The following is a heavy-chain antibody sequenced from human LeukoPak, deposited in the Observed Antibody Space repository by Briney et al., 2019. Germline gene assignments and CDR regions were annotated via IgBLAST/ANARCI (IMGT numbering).Heavy chain of an antibody. J-gene: IGHJ5*02. CDR2: ISAYNGNT. CDR3: ARDTLYYYDSSGFP. CDR1: GYTFTSYG. D-gene: IGHD3-22*01. Sequence: ASVKVSCKASGYTFTSYGISWVRQAPGQGLEWMGWISAYNGNTNYAQKLQGRVTMTTDTSTSTAYMELRSLRSDDTAVYYCARDTLYYYDSSGFPWGQGTLVTVSS. V-gene: IGHV1-18*01.